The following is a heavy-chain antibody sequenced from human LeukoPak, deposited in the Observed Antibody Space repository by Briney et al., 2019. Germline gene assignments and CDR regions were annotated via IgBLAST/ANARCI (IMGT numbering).Heavy chain of an antibody. CDR3: ARDQGTVTSSYYGMTS. V-gene: IGHV1-2*02. CDR2: INPNSGGT. D-gene: IGHD4-17*01. J-gene: IGHJ6*02. Sequence: ASVKVSCKASGYTFTGYYMHWVRQAPGQGLEWMGWINPNSGGTNYAQKFQGRVTMTRDTSISTAYMELSRLRSDDTAVYYCARDQGTVTSSYYGMTSGAKGPRSPSP. CDR1: GYTFTGYY.